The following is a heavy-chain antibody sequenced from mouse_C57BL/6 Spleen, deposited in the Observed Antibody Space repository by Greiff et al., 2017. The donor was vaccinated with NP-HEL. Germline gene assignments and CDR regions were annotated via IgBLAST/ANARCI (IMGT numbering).Heavy chain of an antibody. Sequence: QVQLQQSGAELVKPGASVKISCKASGYAFSSYWMNWVKQRPGKGLEWIGQIYSGDGDTNYNGKFKGKATLTADKSSSTAYMQLSSLTSEDSAVYFCAREGYGNYWGAMDYWGQGTSVTVSS. D-gene: IGHD2-1*01. CDR2: IYSGDGDT. CDR1: GYAFSSYW. V-gene: IGHV1-80*01. CDR3: AREGYGNYWGAMDY. J-gene: IGHJ4*01.